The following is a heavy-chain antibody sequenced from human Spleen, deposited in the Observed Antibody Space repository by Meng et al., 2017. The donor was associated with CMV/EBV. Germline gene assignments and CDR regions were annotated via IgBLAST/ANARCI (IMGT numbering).Heavy chain of an antibody. CDR1: GYTFTGYN. CDR2: INPNSGGT. Sequence: ASVKVSCKASGYTFTGYNTHWVRQAPGQGLEWMGWINPNSGGTIYAQKFEDRVTLTSDTSISTAYMELRRLRSDDTAVFFCARLFHTTLGTNYYYGMDVWGQGTTVTVSS. V-gene: IGHV1-2*02. D-gene: IGHD3-3*01. CDR3: ARLFHTTLGTNYYYGMDV. J-gene: IGHJ6*02.